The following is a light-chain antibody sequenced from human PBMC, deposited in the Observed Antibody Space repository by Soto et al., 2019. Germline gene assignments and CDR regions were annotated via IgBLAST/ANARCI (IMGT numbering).Light chain of an antibody. CDR1: QTIRSH. J-gene: IGKJ4*01. V-gene: IGKV1-39*01. Sequence: DIQMTQFPLSLSASVGDRVTITCRASQTIRSHLNWYQQKPGEAPKIVIYATSTLQIGVTSRFNGSVSGTDFPLTISSLQPEDFANYYCQQTYRTPLTSGGGTKVEIK. CDR2: ATS. CDR3: QQTYRTPLT.